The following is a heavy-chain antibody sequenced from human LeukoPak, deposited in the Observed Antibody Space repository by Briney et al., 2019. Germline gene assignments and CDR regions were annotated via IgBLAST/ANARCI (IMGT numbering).Heavy chain of an antibody. CDR2: IRYDGSNK. CDR3: AKGRYCSSTSCYWFDY. J-gene: IGHJ4*02. Sequence: GGSLRLSCAASGFTFSSYGMHWVRQAPGKGLEWVAFIRYDGSNKYYADSVKGRFTISRDNSKNTLYLQMNSLRAEDTAVYYCAKGRYCSSTSCYWFDYWGQGTLVTVSS. V-gene: IGHV3-30*02. CDR1: GFTFSSYG. D-gene: IGHD2-2*01.